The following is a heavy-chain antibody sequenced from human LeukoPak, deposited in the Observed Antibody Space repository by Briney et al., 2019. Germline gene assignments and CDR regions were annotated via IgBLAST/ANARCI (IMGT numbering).Heavy chain of an antibody. V-gene: IGHV3-21*01. CDR3: ARVGVVKRGTFDY. CDR1: GFTFSSYS. J-gene: IGHJ4*02. Sequence: GGSLRLSCAASGFTFSSYSMNWVRQAPGKGLEWVSSISSSSSYIYYADSVKGRFTISGDNAKNSLYLQMNSLRAEDTAVYYCARVGVVKRGTFDYWGQGTLVTVSS. CDR2: ISSSSSYI. D-gene: IGHD3-3*01.